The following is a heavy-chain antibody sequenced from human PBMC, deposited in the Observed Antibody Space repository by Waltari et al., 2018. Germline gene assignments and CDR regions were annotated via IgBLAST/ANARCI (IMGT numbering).Heavy chain of an antibody. V-gene: IGHV3-9*01. CDR1: GFTFDDYA. CDR3: AKVYYGMDV. CDR2: ISWNSGSI. Sequence: EVQLVESGGGLVQPGRSLRLSCAASGFTFDDYAMHWVRQAPGKGLEWVSGISWNSGSIGYVDSVKGRFTISRDNAKNSLYLQMNSLRAEDTALYYCAKVYYGMDVWGQGTTVTVSS. J-gene: IGHJ6*02.